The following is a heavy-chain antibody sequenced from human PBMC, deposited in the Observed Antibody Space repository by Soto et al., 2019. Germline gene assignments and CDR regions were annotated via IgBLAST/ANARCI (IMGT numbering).Heavy chain of an antibody. CDR3: AKDGDSTGYSGYDVFDI. CDR1: GFTFSSYA. V-gene: IGHV3-23*01. J-gene: IGHJ3*02. Sequence: GGSLRLSCAASGFTFSSYAMSWVRQAPGKGLEWVSGISGSGGSTYYADSVKGRFTISRDNPKNTLYLQMNSLRAEDTAVYYCAKDGDSTGYSGYDVFDIGGKGTMVTVSS. D-gene: IGHD3-22*01. CDR2: ISGSGGST.